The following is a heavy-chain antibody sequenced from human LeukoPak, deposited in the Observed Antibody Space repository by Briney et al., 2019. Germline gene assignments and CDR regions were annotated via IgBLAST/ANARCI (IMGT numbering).Heavy chain of an antibody. Sequence: EPLSLTCTVSGGSISSYYWSWIRQPAGKGLDWIGRIYTSGSTNYNPSLKSRVTMSVDTSKNQFSLKLSSVTAADTAVYYCARDIVVVPAAIRGISWFDPWGQGTLVTVSS. CDR1: GGSISSYY. CDR2: IYTSGST. J-gene: IGHJ5*02. V-gene: IGHV4-4*07. D-gene: IGHD2-2*02. CDR3: ARDIVVVPAAIRGISWFDP.